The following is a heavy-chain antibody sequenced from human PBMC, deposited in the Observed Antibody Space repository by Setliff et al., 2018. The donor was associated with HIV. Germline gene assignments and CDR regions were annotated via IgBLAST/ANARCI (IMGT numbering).Heavy chain of an antibody. CDR2: IWYDGSNK. Sequence: PGGSLRLSCAASGFTFSNYGMHWVRQAPGKGLEWVADIWYDGSNKYYADSVKGRFTISRDNSKNTLYLQMNSLRAEDTAVYYCAKGSLWFGEYGDYLDYWGQGTLVTVSS. CDR1: GFTFSNYG. CDR3: AKGSLWFGEYGDYLDY. J-gene: IGHJ4*02. D-gene: IGHD3-10*01. V-gene: IGHV3-33*06.